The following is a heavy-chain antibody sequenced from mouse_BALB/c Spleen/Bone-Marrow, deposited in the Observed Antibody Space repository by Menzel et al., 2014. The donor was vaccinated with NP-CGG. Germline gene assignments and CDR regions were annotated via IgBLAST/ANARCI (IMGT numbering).Heavy chain of an antibody. CDR1: GYAFSTYW. CDR2: ISPGTGNT. D-gene: IGHD2-2*01. CDR3: AIIGYQAWFTY. J-gene: IGHJ3*01. V-gene: IGHV1-9*01. Sequence: QVQLQQSGTELMKPGASVKISCKATGYAFSTYWIQWIKQRPGHGLDWIGEISPGTGNTNNNEKFRGKATFTADASSNTAYMQFSSLTSEDSAVYFCAIIGYQAWFTYWGQGTLVTVSP.